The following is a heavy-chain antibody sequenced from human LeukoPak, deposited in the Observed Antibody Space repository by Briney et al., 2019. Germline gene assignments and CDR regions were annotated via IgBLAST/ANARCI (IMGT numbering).Heavy chain of an antibody. CDR2: IYYSGST. D-gene: IGHD1-14*01. Sequence: SETLSLTCTVSGGSISSSSYYWGWIRQPPGKGLEWIGSIYYSGSTYYNPSLKSRVTISVDTSKNQFSLRLNSVTAADTAVYYCARYRNEALFAFDIWGQGTMVTVSS. CDR1: GGSISSSSYY. V-gene: IGHV4-39*07. J-gene: IGHJ3*02. CDR3: ARYRNEALFAFDI.